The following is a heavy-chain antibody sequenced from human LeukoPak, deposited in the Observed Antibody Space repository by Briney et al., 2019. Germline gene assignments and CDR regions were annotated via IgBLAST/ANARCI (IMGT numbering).Heavy chain of an antibody. J-gene: IGHJ5*02. D-gene: IGHD6-13*01. CDR2: INHSGST. CDR3: ARPPKYSSSWYWFDP. V-gene: IGHV4-34*01. CDR1: GRSFSGYY. Sequence: PSETLSLTCAVYGRSFSGYYWSWLRQPPGKGLEWIGEINHSGSTNYNPSLKSRVTISVDTSKNQFSLKLSSVTAADTAVYYCARPPKYSSSWYWFDPWGQGTLVTVSS.